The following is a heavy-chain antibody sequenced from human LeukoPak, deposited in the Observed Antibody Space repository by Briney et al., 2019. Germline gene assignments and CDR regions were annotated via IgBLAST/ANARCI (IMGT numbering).Heavy chain of an antibody. CDR1: GFTFSSYW. CDR3: ARDYYDSSTLDYYYGMDV. D-gene: IGHD3-22*01. V-gene: IGHV3-7*01. CDR2: IKEDGSVK. J-gene: IGHJ6*02. Sequence: GGSLRLSCAASGFTFSSYWMTWVRQAPGRGLEWVAHIKEDGSVKNYVDSVKGRFTISRDNAKNSLYLQTNSLRAEDTAVYYCARDYYDSSTLDYYYGMDVWGQGTTVTVSS.